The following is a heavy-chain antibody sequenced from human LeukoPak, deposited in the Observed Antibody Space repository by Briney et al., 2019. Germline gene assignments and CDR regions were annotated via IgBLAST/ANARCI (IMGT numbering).Heavy chain of an antibody. CDR3: ARLYDISTSNSFDP. J-gene: IGHJ5*02. CDR2: IYPGDSDT. CDR1: GYSFNNYW. D-gene: IGHD3-9*01. Sequence: GESLKISCKGSGYSFNNYWIGWVRQMPGKGLEWMGIIYPGDSDTRYSPSFQGLVTISADKSISTAYVQWSSLKASDTAMYYCARLYDISTSNSFDPWGQGTLVTVSS. V-gene: IGHV5-51*01.